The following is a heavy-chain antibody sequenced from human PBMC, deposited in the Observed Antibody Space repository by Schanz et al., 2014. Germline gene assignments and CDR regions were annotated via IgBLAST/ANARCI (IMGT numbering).Heavy chain of an antibody. CDR1: EYSFTSYS. CDR2: INTGSGDT. Sequence: QVHLVQSGAEVKRPGASVKVSCKASEYSFTSYSMHWVRQAPGQRLEWMGWINTGSGDTKYSQNFQGRVTITRDTSASTAYMELSSLRSEDAAVYSCARLSVAGRPHVNYWYFDLWGRGTLVTVSS. CDR3: ARLSVAGRPHVNYWYFDL. V-gene: IGHV1-3*04. D-gene: IGHD6-19*01. J-gene: IGHJ2*01.